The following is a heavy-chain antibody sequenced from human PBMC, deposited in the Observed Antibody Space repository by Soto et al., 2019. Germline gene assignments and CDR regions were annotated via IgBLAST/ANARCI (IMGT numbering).Heavy chain of an antibody. Sequence: QVQLVESGGGVVQPGRSLRLSCAASGFTFSTYGMHWVRQASGKGLEWVAVIWYDGSNKYYADSVTGRFTISRDNSKSTLYLQMNSLRAEDTAVYYCARDRLLGNSFDYWGQGSLVTVSS. CDR2: IWYDGSNK. J-gene: IGHJ4*02. CDR3: ARDRLLGNSFDY. V-gene: IGHV3-33*01. D-gene: IGHD1-26*01. CDR1: GFTFSTYG.